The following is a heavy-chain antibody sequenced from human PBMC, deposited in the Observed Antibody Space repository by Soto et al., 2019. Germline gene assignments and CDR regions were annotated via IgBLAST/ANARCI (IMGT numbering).Heavy chain of an antibody. CDR3: ASGHDAYKVRY. V-gene: IGHV4-31*03. D-gene: IGHD1-1*01. J-gene: IGHJ4*02. Sequence: QVQLQESGPGLVKPSQTLSLTCTFSGGSISSGGTGSYWTWVRQLTGKGLEWIGYIYYTGNTYYNPSLERRLTISIDTSEKQFSLKMTAVTAADTAVYFCASGHDAYKVRYWGQGTLVTVSS. CDR1: GGSISSGGTGSY. CDR2: IYYTGNT.